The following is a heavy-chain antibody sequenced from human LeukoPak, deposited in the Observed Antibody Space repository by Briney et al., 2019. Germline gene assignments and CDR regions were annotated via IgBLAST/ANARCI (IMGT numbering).Heavy chain of an antibody. D-gene: IGHD3-9*01. V-gene: IGHV3-30*18. CDR3: AKDLRYFDWLEYYFDY. J-gene: IGHJ4*02. CDR1: GFTFSSYG. Sequence: GGSLRLSCAASGFTFSSYGMHWVRQALGKGLEWVAVISYDGSNKYYADSVKGRFTISRDNSKNTLYLQMNSLRAEDTAVYYCAKDLRYFDWLEYYFDYWGQGTLVTVSS. CDR2: ISYDGSNK.